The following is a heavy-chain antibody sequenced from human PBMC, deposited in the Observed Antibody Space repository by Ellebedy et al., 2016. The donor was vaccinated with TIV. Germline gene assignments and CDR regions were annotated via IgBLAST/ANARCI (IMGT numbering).Heavy chain of an antibody. J-gene: IGHJ4*02. CDR3: AKDSASFLEWSTRAFDY. Sequence: GGSLRLXXAASGFTFSSYGMHWVRQAPGKGLEWVAVISYDGSNKYYADSVKGRFTISRDNSKNTLYLQMNSLRAEDTAVYYCAKDSASFLEWSTRAFDYWGQGTLVTVSS. D-gene: IGHD3-3*01. V-gene: IGHV3-30*18. CDR1: GFTFSSYG. CDR2: ISYDGSNK.